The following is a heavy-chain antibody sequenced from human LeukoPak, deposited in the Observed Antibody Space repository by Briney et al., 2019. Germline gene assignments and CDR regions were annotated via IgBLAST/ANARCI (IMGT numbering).Heavy chain of an antibody. Sequence: GGSLRLSCAASGFTFSSYAMHWVRQAPGKGLEWVAVISYDGSNKYYADSVKGRFTISRDNSKNTLYLQMNSLRAEDTAVYYCARDRFLEWLSDLGAFDIWGQGTMVTVSS. J-gene: IGHJ3*02. CDR1: GFTFSSYA. CDR2: ISYDGSNK. D-gene: IGHD3-3*01. V-gene: IGHV3-30-3*01. CDR3: ARDRFLEWLSDLGAFDI.